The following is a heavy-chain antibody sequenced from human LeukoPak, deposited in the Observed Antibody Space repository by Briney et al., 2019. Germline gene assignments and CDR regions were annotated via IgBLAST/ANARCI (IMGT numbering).Heavy chain of an antibody. CDR2: IIPILGTA. D-gene: IGHD3-22*01. CDR3: ARDLTHRRNYDNSGYQIVPAF. J-gene: IGHJ4*02. CDR1: RGTFSSYA. V-gene: IGHV1-69*13. Sequence: GASVKVSCKASRGTFSSYAISWARQAPGQGLEWMGGIIPILGTANYAQKFQGRVTITADEFTSTAYMELRSLRSDDTAVYYCARDLTHRRNYDNSGYQIVPAFWGQGTLVTVSS.